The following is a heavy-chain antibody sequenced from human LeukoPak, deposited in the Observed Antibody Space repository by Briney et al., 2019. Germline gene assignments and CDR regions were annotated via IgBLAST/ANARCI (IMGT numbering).Heavy chain of an antibody. J-gene: IGHJ4*02. CDR1: GYTFTGYY. V-gene: IGHV1-2*02. CDR2: INPNSGGT. CDR3: ARGDILTGYYYFDY. D-gene: IGHD3-9*01. Sequence: ASVKVSCKASGYTFTGYYMHWVRQAPGQGLEWMGWINPNSGGTNYAQKFQGRVTMTRDTSIGTAYMELSRLRSDDTAVYYCARGDILTGYYYFDYWGQGTLVTVSS.